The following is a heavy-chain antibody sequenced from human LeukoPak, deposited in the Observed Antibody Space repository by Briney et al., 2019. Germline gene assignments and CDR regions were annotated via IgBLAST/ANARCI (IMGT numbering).Heavy chain of an antibody. D-gene: IGHD3-10*01. CDR3: AREAPQLRFDYYYGMDV. V-gene: IGHV4-31*03. Sequence: SQTPSLTCTVSGGSISSGGYYWSWIRQHPGKGLEWIGYIYYSGSTYYNPSLKSRVTISVDTSKNQFSLKLSSVTAADTAVYYCAREAPQLRFDYYYGMDVWGQGTTVTVSS. CDR2: IYYSGST. CDR1: GGSISSGGYY. J-gene: IGHJ6*02.